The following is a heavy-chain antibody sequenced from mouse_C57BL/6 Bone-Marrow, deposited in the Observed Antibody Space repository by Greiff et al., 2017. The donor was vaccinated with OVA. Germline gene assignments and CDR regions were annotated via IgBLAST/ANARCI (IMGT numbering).Heavy chain of an antibody. Sequence: VQLQQPGAELVKPGASVKLSCKASGYTFTSYWMQWVKQRPGQGLEWIGEIDPSDSYTNYNQKFKGKATLTVDTSSSTAYMQLSSLTSEDSAVYYCARLDSWFAYWGQGTLVTVSA. V-gene: IGHV1-50*01. J-gene: IGHJ3*01. CDR1: GYTFTSYW. CDR2: IDPSDSYT. CDR3: ARLDSWFAY.